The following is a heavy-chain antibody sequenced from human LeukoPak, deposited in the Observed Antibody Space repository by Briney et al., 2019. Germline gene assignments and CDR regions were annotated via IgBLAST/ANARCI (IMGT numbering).Heavy chain of an antibody. D-gene: IGHD1-20*01. V-gene: IGHV3-11*01. CDR2: ISSSGSTI. Sequence: GGSLRLSCEASGFTFGNSAMAWVRQAPGKGLEWVSYISSSGSTIYYADSVKGRFTISRDNAKNSLYLQMNSLRAEDTAVYYCARVTGTRDYYYYYMDVWGKGTTVTVSS. CDR3: ARVTGTRDYYYYYMDV. J-gene: IGHJ6*03. CDR1: GFTFGNSA.